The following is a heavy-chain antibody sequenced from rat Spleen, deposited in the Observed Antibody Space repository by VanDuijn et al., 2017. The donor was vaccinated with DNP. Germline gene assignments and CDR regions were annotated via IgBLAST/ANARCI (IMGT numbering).Heavy chain of an antibody. CDR1: GFTFSSFP. Sequence: EVQLVESGGGLVQPGRSMKLSCVVSGFTFSSFPMVWVRQAPKKGLEWVATISYDGSDTSYRDSVKGRFAVSRNNAKSILYLQMDSLRSEDTATYYCARPDYWGQGVMVTVSS. V-gene: IGHV5-46*01. CDR3: ARPDY. CDR2: ISYDGSDT. J-gene: IGHJ2*01.